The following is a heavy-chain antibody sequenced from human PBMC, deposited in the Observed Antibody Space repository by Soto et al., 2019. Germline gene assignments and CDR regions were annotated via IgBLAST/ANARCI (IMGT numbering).Heavy chain of an antibody. V-gene: IGHV3-23*01. CDR1: GFTFSSYA. CDR3: AINYFFDS. J-gene: IGHJ4*02. CDR2: IGVSSDA. Sequence: EVQLLESGGGLVQPGESLRLSCAASGFTFSSYAMSWARQAPGKGLEWVSSIGVSSDAYYADSVKGRFTISRDNSRNTLYLQMNSLRAEDTALYYCAINYFFDSWGQGTLVTVSS.